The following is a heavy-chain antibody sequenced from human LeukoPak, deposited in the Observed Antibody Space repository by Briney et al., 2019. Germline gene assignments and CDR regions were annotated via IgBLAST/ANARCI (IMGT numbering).Heavy chain of an antibody. CDR3: ARDQRYCSSTSCSGSRNYYYYYMDV. V-gene: IGHV3-30*02. CDR2: IRYDGSNK. Sequence: LAGGSLRLSCAASGFTFSSYGMHWVRQAPGKGLEWVAFIRYDGSNKYYADSVKGRFTISRDNSKNTLYLQMNSLRAEDTAVYYCARDQRYCSSTSCSGSRNYYYYYMDVWGKGTTVTVSS. D-gene: IGHD2-2*01. CDR1: GFTFSSYG. J-gene: IGHJ6*03.